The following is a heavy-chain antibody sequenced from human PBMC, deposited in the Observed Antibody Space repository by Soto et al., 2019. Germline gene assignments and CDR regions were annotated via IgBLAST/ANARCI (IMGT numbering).Heavy chain of an antibody. CDR1: GGSFSGYY. CDR3: ARGGMIVVAEALDI. Sequence: PSETLSLTCAVYGGSFSGYYWSWIRQPPGKGLEWIGEINHSGSTNYNPSLKSRVTISVDTSKNQFSLKLSSVTAADTAVYYCARGGMIVVAEALDIWGQGTMVTVSS. CDR2: INHSGST. D-gene: IGHD3-22*01. J-gene: IGHJ3*02. V-gene: IGHV4-34*01.